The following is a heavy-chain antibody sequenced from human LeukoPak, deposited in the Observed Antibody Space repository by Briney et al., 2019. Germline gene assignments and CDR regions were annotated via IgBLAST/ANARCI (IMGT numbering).Heavy chain of an antibody. CDR1: GFIFSNYG. CDR3: AREVYSSGWSSFDY. D-gene: IGHD6-19*01. V-gene: IGHV3-7*01. CDR2: IKLAGREK. Sequence: GGSLRLSCSASGFIFSNYGMSWVRQAPGKGLEWVANIKLAGREKYYVDSVKGRFTISRDNAKNTLYLQMNSLRAEDTAVYYCAREVYSSGWSSFDYWGEGTLVTVSS. J-gene: IGHJ4*02.